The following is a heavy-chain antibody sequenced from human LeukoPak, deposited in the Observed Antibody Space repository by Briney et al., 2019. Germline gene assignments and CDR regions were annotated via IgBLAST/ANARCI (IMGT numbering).Heavy chain of an antibody. D-gene: IGHD2-2*01. CDR2: VSPDGYD. Sequence: PSETLSLTCAVSGVSLTDYYWSWIRQSPGKGLEWIGEVSPDGYDKYNPSLKSRVTISVDTSKNQFSLKLSSVTAADTAVYYCARAYTGYCSSTSCPWGYYYYYMDVWGKGTTVIVSS. CDR3: ARAYTGYCSSTSCPWGYYYYYMDV. V-gene: IGHV4-34*01. CDR1: GVSLTDYY. J-gene: IGHJ6*03.